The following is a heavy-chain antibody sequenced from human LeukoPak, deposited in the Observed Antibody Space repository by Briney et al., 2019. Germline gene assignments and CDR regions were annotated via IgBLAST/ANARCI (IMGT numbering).Heavy chain of an antibody. Sequence: GGSLRLSCVASGFTFSSYWMTWVRQAPGKGLEWVANIKQDGSEKYYVDSVKGRFTISRDNAKNSLYLQMSSLRVEDTAVYFCARGPLWSSNFDYWGQGTLVTVSS. V-gene: IGHV3-7*01. CDR1: GFTFSSYW. J-gene: IGHJ4*02. D-gene: IGHD2-8*02. CDR3: ARGPLWSSNFDY. CDR2: IKQDGSEK.